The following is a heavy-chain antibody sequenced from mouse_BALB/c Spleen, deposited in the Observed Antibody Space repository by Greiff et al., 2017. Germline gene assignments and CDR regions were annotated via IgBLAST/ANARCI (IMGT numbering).Heavy chain of an antibody. V-gene: IGHV1-26*01. CDR3: AREGGIYYDYDAWFAY. CDR1: GYSFTGYY. D-gene: IGHD2-4*01. Sequence: EVQLVESGPDLVKPGASVKISCKASGYSFTGYYMHWVKQSHGKSLEWIGRVNPNNGGTSYNQKFKGKAILTVDKSSSTAYMELRSLTSEDSAVYYCAREGGIYYDYDAWFAYWGQGTLVTVSA. CDR2: VNPNNGGT. J-gene: IGHJ3*01.